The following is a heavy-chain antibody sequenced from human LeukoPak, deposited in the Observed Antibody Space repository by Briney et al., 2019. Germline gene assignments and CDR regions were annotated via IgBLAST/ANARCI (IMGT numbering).Heavy chain of an antibody. CDR1: GFTFSSYG. D-gene: IGHD3-22*01. J-gene: IGHJ2*01. V-gene: IGHV3-23*01. CDR3: AKDSGYYDSSGYIVLYFDL. Sequence: GGTLRLSCAASGFTFSSYGMSWVRQAPGKGLEWVSAISGSGGSTYYADSVKGRFTISRDNSKNTLYLQMNSLRAEDTAVYYCAKDSGYYDSSGYIVLYFDLWGRGTLVTVSS. CDR2: ISGSGGST.